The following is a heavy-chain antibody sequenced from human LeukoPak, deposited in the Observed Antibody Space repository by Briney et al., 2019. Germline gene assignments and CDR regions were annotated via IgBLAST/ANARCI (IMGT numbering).Heavy chain of an antibody. Sequence: SETLSLTCTVSGGSISSYYWSWIRQPAGKGLEWIGRIYTSGSTNYNPSLKSRVTMSVDTSKNQFSLKLSSVTAADTAVYYCAGAYYYDSSGYIYAFDIWGQGTMVTVSS. V-gene: IGHV4-4*07. CDR3: AGAYYYDSSGYIYAFDI. CDR1: GGSISSYY. CDR2: IYTSGST. J-gene: IGHJ3*02. D-gene: IGHD3-22*01.